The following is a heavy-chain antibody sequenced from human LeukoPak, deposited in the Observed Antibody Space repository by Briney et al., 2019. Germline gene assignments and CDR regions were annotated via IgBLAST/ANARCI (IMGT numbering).Heavy chain of an antibody. CDR2: INHSGST. J-gene: IGHJ6*02. Sequence: PSETLSLTCAVYGGSFSGYYWSWIRQPPGKGLEWIGEINHSGSTNYNPSLKSRVTISVDTSKNQFSLKLSSVTAADTAVYYCARVSRYCSGGSCRGYYYGMDVWGQGTTVTVSS. V-gene: IGHV4-34*01. CDR3: ARVSRYCSGGSCRGYYYGMDV. D-gene: IGHD2-15*01. CDR1: GGSFSGYY.